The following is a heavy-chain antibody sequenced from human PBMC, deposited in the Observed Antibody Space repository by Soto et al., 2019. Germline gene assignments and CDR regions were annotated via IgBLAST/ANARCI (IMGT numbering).Heavy chain of an antibody. V-gene: IGHV3-64D*06. CDR3: VKAHGYDFDY. Sequence: GGSLRLSCSASGFTFSSYAMYWVRQAPGKGLEYVSAINSNGGSTYYADSVKGRFTISRDNSKNTLYLQMSSLRAEDTAVYYCVKAHGYDFDYWGQGTLVTVSS. CDR2: INSNGGST. D-gene: IGHD5-12*01. J-gene: IGHJ4*02. CDR1: GFTFSSYA.